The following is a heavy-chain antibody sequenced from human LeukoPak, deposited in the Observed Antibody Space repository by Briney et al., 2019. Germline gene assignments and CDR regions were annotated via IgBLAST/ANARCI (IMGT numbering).Heavy chain of an antibody. Sequence: GGSLRLSCAASGFIFTNYFMSWVRQAPGKGLEWVASIKHDGGEKYYVDSVRGRFTISRDNTMNSLYLQMSSLRAEDTAVYYCATDRGWRTSGYYLYYFEYWGQGTLVTFSS. CDR2: IKHDGGEK. D-gene: IGHD3-3*01. J-gene: IGHJ4*02. CDR3: ATDRGWRTSGYYLYYFEY. CDR1: GFIFTNYF. V-gene: IGHV3-7*01.